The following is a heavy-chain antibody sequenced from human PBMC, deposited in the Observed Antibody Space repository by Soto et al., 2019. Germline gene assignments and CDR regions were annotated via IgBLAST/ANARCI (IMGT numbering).Heavy chain of an antibody. D-gene: IGHD3-10*01. J-gene: IGHJ4*02. CDR3: AKLGSISWSPHYYFDY. CDR1: GFTFNNYA. V-gene: IGHV3-23*01. Sequence: EVQLLESGGGLVQPGGSLRLSCAASGFTFNNYAMGWVRQAPGKGLEWVSAITDSGDDTYYIDSVKGRFTISRDNSNSTLYLQMNSLRAYDTSLYYCAKLGSISWSPHYYFDYWGQGTLVTGSS. CDR2: ITDSGDDT.